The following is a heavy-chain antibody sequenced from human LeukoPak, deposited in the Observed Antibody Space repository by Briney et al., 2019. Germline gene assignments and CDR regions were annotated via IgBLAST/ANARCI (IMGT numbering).Heavy chain of an antibody. D-gene: IGHD5-18*01. Sequence: GASVKVSCKASGGTFSSYAFSWVRQAPGQGLEWMGGIIPIFGTANYAQKFQGRVTITAEESTSTAYMELSSLRSEDTAVYYCARDSGSVDTAMVHFDYWGQGTLVTVSS. V-gene: IGHV1-69*01. CDR3: ARDSGSVDTAMVHFDY. J-gene: IGHJ4*02. CDR1: GGTFSSYA. CDR2: IIPIFGTA.